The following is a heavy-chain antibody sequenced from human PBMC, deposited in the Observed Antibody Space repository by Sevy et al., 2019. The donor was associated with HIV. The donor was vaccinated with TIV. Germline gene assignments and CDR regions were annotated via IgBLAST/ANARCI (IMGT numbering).Heavy chain of an antibody. J-gene: IGHJ6*02. Sequence: GGSLRLSCAASGFTFSSYWMHWVRQAPGKGLVWVSRINSDGSSTSYADSVKGRFTISRDNAKNTLYLQMNSLRAEDTAVYYCATAPYYTMIVVDGMDVWGQGTTVTVSS. CDR3: ATAPYYTMIVVDGMDV. CDR1: GFTFSSYW. CDR2: INSDGSST. V-gene: IGHV3-74*01. D-gene: IGHD3-22*01.